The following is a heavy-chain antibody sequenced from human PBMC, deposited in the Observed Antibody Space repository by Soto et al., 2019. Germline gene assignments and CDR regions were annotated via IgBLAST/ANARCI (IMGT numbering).Heavy chain of an antibody. V-gene: IGHV3-13*01. CDR3: ARGEVGVVAATLNYYYGMDV. D-gene: IGHD2-15*01. Sequence: GGSLRLSCAASGFTFSSYDMHWVRQATGKGLEWVSAIGTAGDTYYPGSVKGRFTISRENAKNSLYLQMNSLRAEDTAVYYCARGEVGVVAATLNYYYGMDVWGQGTTVTVSS. CDR2: IGTAGDT. J-gene: IGHJ6*02. CDR1: GFTFSSYD.